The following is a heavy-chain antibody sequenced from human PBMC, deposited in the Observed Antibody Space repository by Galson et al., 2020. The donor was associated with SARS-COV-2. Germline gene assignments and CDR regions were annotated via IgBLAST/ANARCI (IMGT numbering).Heavy chain of an antibody. J-gene: IGHJ4*02. CDR3: AKATTWYDSRGYCYDY. V-gene: IGHV3-23*01. CDR1: GFTFSGYA. D-gene: IGHD3-22*01. CDR2: LSSSGGTS. Sequence: GGSLRLSCAGSGFTFSGYAMSWVRQVSGRGLEWVSTLSSSGGTSYYADSVRGRFSISRDNSKNTVYLQMNSLRAEDSAVYYCAKATTWYDSRGYCYDYWGQGTLVTVSS.